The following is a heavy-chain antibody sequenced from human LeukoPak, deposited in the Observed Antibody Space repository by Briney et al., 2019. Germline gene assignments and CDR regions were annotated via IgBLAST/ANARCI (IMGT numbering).Heavy chain of an antibody. J-gene: IGHJ4*02. D-gene: IGHD2-15*01. CDR3: AKAPVTSCRGAFCYPFDY. V-gene: IGHV3-23*01. CDR1: GFTFSTYA. CDR2: ITDSGRDT. Sequence: GGSLRLSCAASGFTFSTYAMNWVRQAPGKRLEWVSSITDSGRDTYYAGSVKGRITISRDTSRSTLYLQMNSLRAEDAAVYYCAKAPVTSCRGAFCYPFDYWGQGTLVTVSS.